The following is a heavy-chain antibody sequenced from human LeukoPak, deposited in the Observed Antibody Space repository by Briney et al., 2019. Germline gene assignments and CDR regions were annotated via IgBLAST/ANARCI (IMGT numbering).Heavy chain of an antibody. CDR3: ARSGGWSRGVFDY. J-gene: IGHJ4*02. CDR2: IYYSGST. Sequence: SETLSLTCTVSGGSISSSSYYWGWIRQAPGKGLEWIGSIYYSGSTYYNPSLKSRVTISVDTSKNQFSLKLSSVTAADTAVYYRARSGGWSRGVFDYWGQGTLVTVSS. V-gene: IGHV4-39*07. D-gene: IGHD3-10*01. CDR1: GGSISSSSYY.